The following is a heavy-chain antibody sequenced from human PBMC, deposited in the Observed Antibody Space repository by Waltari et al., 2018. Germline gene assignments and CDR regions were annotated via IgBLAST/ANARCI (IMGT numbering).Heavy chain of an antibody. CDR3: VRDSDYAFDF. J-gene: IGHJ3*01. CDR1: GFKFSDCS. CDR2: MCTTRNTI. Sequence: EVQLVESGGGLVQPGGSLRLSCAVSGFKFSDCSINWVRQAPGKGLEWVSHMCTTRNTIHYADSVKGRFTISRDNAKSSLYLQMSSLRVEDTAVYYCVRDSDYAFDFWGPGTMVTVSS. V-gene: IGHV3-48*01.